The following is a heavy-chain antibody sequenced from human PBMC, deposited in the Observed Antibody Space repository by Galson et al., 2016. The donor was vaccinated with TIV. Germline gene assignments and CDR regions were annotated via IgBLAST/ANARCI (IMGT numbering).Heavy chain of an antibody. CDR1: EDTFSNHA. CDR2: IVPIFRTP. Sequence: SVKVSCKASEDTFSNHAISWARQAPGQGLEWMGRIVPIFRTPTYAQKFQGRVTLTADESTSTAYMELSNLRSEDTAVYYCAREMYSYDSSRKGDAFDVWGQGSMVTVSS. J-gene: IGHJ3*01. V-gene: IGHV1-69*13. D-gene: IGHD3-22*01. CDR3: AREMYSYDSSRKGDAFDV.